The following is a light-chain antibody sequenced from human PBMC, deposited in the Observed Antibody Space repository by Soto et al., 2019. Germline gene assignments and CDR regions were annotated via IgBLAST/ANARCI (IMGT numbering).Light chain of an antibody. CDR2: EVS. CDR3: SSSTSSRAYV. Sequence: QSALTQPASVSGSPGQSITISCTGTSSDVGGYNYVSWYQQQSGKAPKLMIHEVSNRPSGVSNRFSGSKSGNTASLTISGLQAEDEADYYCSSSTSSRAYVFGIGTKVTVL. J-gene: IGLJ1*01. V-gene: IGLV2-14*01. CDR1: SSDVGGYNY.